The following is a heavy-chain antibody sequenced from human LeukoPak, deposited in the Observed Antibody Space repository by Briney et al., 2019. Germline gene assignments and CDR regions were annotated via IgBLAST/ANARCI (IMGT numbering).Heavy chain of an antibody. D-gene: IGHD6-13*01. CDR2: IDEDGTAK. Sequence: GGSLRLSYATSGFTFTNYWMSWVRQAPGKGLEWVANIDEDGTAKYYADSVKGRFTIFRDDVKNSVYLQMQRLRVEDGGIYYCARGRQQVVLRYWGQGTLVTVSS. CDR3: ARGRQQVVLRY. J-gene: IGHJ4*02. V-gene: IGHV3-7*01. CDR1: GFTFTNYW.